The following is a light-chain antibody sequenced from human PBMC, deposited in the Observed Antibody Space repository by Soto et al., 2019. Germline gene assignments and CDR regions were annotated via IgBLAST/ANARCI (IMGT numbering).Light chain of an antibody. CDR1: SSDVGGYNY. V-gene: IGLV2-8*01. J-gene: IGLJ1*01. CDR3: SSYAGNKNV. Sequence: QSALTQPPSASVSPGQSVTISCTGTSSDVGGYNYVSWYQQHPGKAPKLMIYEVSKRPSGVPDRFSGSKSGNTASLTVSGLQAEDEADYYCSSYAGNKNVFGTGTKVTVL. CDR2: EVS.